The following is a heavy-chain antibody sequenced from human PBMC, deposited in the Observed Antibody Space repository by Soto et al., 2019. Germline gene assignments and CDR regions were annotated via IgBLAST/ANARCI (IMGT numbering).Heavy chain of an antibody. Sequence: ASVKVSCKSSGYTFTGYYMHWVRQAPGQGLEWMGWINPNSGGTNYAQKFQGWVTMTRDTSISTAYMELSRLRSDDTAVYYCARVRGYSCGRYYYYYGMDVWGQGTTVTVSS. CDR2: INPNSGGT. D-gene: IGHD5-18*01. V-gene: IGHV1-2*04. J-gene: IGHJ6*02. CDR3: ARVRGYSCGRYYYYYGMDV. CDR1: GYTFTGYY.